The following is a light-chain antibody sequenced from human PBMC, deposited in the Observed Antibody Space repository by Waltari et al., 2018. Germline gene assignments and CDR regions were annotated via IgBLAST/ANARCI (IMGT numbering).Light chain of an antibody. V-gene: IGLV2-14*01. CDR2: DVS. CDR3: NSYTGTSTLV. CDR1: NSDVGFYNF. Sequence: QSALTQPASVSGSPGQSITISCTGTNSDVGFYNFVSWYQQHPDKAPKLIIFDVSGRPSGVSDRFSGSKSGNTASLTISGLQAEDEAHYYCNSYTGTSTLVFGGGTKLTVL. J-gene: IGLJ3*02.